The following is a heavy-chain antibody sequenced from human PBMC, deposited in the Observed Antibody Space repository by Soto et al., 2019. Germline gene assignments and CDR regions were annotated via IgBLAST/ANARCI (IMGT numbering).Heavy chain of an antibody. CDR1: GGSISSSGYY. CDR2: IYYSGST. Sequence: QLQLQESGPGLVKPSETLSLTCTVSGGSISSSGYYWGWIRQPPGKGLEWIGNIYYSGSTNYNPSLKSRVTISADTSKNQFSLKVSSVTAADTAVYYCARRSYYGSGSIFDYWGQGTLVTVSS. CDR3: ARRSYYGSGSIFDY. D-gene: IGHD3-10*01. J-gene: IGHJ4*02. V-gene: IGHV4-39*01.